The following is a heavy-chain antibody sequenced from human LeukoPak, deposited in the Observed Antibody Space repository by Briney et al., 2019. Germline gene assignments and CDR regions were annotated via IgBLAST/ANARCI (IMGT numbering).Heavy chain of an antibody. CDR1: GYTLTELS. CDR2: FDPEDGET. CDR3: ATDRVYGKFDY. J-gene: IGHJ4*02. D-gene: IGHD2-8*01. V-gene: IGHV1-24*01. Sequence: ASVNVSCKVSGYTLTELSMHWVRQAPGKGLEWMGGFDPEDGETIYAQKFQGRVTMTEHTSTDTAYMELSSLRSEDTAVYYCATDRVYGKFDYWGQGTLVTVSS.